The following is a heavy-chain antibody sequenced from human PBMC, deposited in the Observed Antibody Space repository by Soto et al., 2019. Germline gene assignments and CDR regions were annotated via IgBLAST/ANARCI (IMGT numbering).Heavy chain of an antibody. CDR2: IWYDGSNK. D-gene: IGHD3-22*01. V-gene: IGHV3-33*01. CDR1: GFTFSSYG. J-gene: IGHJ4*02. Sequence: QVQLVESGGGVVQPGRSLRLSCAASGFTFSSYGMHWVRQAPGKGLEWVAVIWYDGSNKYYADSVKGRFTISRDNSKNTLYLQMNSLRAEDTAVYYCARAMPSSGPYLSYWGQGTLVTVSS. CDR3: ARAMPSSGPYLSY.